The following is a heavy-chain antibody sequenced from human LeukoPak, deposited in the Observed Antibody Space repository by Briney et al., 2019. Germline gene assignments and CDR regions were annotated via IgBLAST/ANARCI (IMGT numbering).Heavy chain of an antibody. D-gene: IGHD3-10*01. Sequence: ASVKVSCKASGYTFTSYYMHWVRQAPGQGLEWMGIINPSGGSTSYAQKLQGRVTMTTDTSTSTAYMELRSLRSDDTAVYYCARYRSYYYGSGIPNRNYYYYYGMDVWGQGTTVTVSS. J-gene: IGHJ6*02. CDR2: INPSGGST. CDR3: ARYRSYYYGSGIPNRNYYYYYGMDV. V-gene: IGHV1-46*01. CDR1: GYTFTSYY.